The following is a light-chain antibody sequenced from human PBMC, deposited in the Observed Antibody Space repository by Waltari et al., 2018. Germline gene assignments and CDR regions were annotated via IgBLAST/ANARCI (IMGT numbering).Light chain of an antibody. CDR2: DVS. CDR3: SSYTSSNTWV. V-gene: IGLV2-14*04. J-gene: IGLJ3*02. Sequence: YQQHPGKAPKVMIYDVSKRPSGVSNRFSGSKSGNTVSLTISGLQAEDEADYYCSSYTSSNTWVFGGGTKLTVL.